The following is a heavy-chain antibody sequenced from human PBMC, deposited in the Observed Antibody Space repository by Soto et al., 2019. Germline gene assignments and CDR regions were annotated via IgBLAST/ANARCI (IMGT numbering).Heavy chain of an antibody. V-gene: IGHV4-61*01. CDR2: IYYSGST. Sequence: SETLSLTCTVSGGPVSSDSYYWSWIRQPPGQGLEWIGYIYYSGSTSYNPSLKSRVTISVDTSKNQFSLKLSSVTAADTAVYYCARGRLTGTIDNFDYWGQGTLVTVSS. J-gene: IGHJ4*02. CDR3: ARGRLTGTIDNFDY. D-gene: IGHD1-7*01. CDR1: GGPVSSDSYY.